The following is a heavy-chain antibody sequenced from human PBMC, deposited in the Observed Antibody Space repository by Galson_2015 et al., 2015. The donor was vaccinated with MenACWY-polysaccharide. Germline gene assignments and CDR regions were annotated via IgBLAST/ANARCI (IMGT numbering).Heavy chain of an antibody. Sequence: SLRLSCAASGFTFNSYWMTWVRQAPGKGLEWVGNIKQDGSERYYVDSVKGRFTISRDNARNALYLQMNDLGAEDTAVYYCARWGMAGLPPLFDYWGQGALVTVSS. CDR2: IKQDGSER. D-gene: IGHD7-27*01. V-gene: IGHV3-7*01. J-gene: IGHJ4*02. CDR3: ARWGMAGLPPLFDY. CDR1: GFTFNSYW.